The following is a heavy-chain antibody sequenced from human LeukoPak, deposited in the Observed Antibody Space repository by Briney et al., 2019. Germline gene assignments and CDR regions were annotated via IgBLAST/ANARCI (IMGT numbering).Heavy chain of an antibody. V-gene: IGHV1-46*01. CDR1: GYTFTNYY. Sequence: GASVKVSCKTSGYTFTNYYIHWVRQAPGQGLEWMGIINPSGDSTSYAQKFQGRVTMTRDTSTSTVYMELSTLRSEDTAVYYCARPLLWWPQVGYFDYWGQGTLVTVSS. J-gene: IGHJ4*02. CDR2: INPSGDST. D-gene: IGHD4/OR15-4a*01. CDR3: ARPLLWWPQVGYFDY.